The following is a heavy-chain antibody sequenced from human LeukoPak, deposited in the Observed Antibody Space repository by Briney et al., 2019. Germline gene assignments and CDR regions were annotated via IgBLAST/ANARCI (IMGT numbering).Heavy chain of an antibody. CDR1: AFDCSNYS. CDR3: TKNRGSVAATSDY. J-gene: IGHJ4*02. Sequence: GGSLRLSCSASAFDCSNYSMTWGRQTPGKGLEWVSTNIAGGGTSYADSVQGRFIISRDHSNRTVVQQMESLRTDDTTVYYCTKNRGSVAATSDYWGQGTLVTVSS. CDR2: NIAGGGT. V-gene: IGHV3-23*01. D-gene: IGHD6-19*01.